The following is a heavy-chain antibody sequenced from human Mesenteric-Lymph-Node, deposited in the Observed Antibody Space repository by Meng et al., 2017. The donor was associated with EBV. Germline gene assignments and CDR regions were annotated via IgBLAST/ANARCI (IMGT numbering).Heavy chain of an antibody. Sequence: GPGLVSPPALCSIPCAGSSGSKCKSSGWSGVRQPPGKGLQWIGESFHSGGTHYNPSLKSRVTISVDKSKNQFSLKVNSLTAADTXVYYCARITFGGAIGDWGQGTLVTVSS. V-gene: IGHV4-4*03. CDR3: ARITFGGAIGD. CDR2: SFHSGGT. D-gene: IGHD3-16*02. CDR1: SGSKCKSSG. J-gene: IGHJ4*02.